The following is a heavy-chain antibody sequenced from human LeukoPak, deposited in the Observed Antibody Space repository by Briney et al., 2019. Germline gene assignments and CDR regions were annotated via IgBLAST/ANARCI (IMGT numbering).Heavy chain of an antibody. J-gene: IGHJ4*02. CDR1: GGSISSGSYY. CDR3: ARDVVAAVGTFDY. D-gene: IGHD6-13*01. V-gene: IGHV4-61*02. Sequence: SETLSLTCTVSGGSISSGSYYWSWIRQPSGKGLEWIGRVYTSGNINYNPSLKSRVTMSVDTSKNQFSLKLSSVTAADTAVYYCARDVVAAVGTFDYWGQGTLVTVSS. CDR2: VYTSGNI.